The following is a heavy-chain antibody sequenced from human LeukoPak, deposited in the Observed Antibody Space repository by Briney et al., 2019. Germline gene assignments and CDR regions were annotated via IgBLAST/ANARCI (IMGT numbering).Heavy chain of an antibody. D-gene: IGHD3-16*01. CDR2: ISYDGSNK. V-gene: IGHV3-30-3*01. CDR1: GFTFSSYA. Sequence: PGRSLRLSCAASGFTFSSYAMHWVRQAPGKGLEWVAVISYDGSNKYYADSVKGRFTISRDNSKNTLYLQMNSLTAADTAVYYCAKGVGEFGFRFDSWGQGTLVTVSS. J-gene: IGHJ4*02. CDR3: AKGVGEFGFRFDS.